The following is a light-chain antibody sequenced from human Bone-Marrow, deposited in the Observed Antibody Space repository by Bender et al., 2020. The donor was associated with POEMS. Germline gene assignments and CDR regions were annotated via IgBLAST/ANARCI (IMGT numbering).Light chain of an antibody. CDR1: SSNIGGNA. Sequence: QSVLTQPPSASGTPGQRVTISCSGSSSNIGGNAVNWWQQLPGTAPKLLIYGNDQRPSGVPDRFSGSRSVTSASLAISGLQPGDEAAYFCSALDGILKPWVSAGGTELTVL. CDR2: GND. V-gene: IGLV1-44*01. J-gene: IGLJ3*02. CDR3: SALDGILKPWV.